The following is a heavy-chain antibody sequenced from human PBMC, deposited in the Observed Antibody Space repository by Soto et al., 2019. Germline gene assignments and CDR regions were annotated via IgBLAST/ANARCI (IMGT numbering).Heavy chain of an antibody. CDR3: AKDAEWLLRLYFQH. D-gene: IGHD6-19*01. CDR2: ISGSGGST. Sequence: EVQLLESGGGLVQPGGSLRLSCAASGFTFSSYAMSWVRQAPGKGLEWVSAISGSGGSTYYADSVKGRFTVSRDNSKNPLYLQMNRLRAEDTAVYYCAKDAEWLLRLYFQHWGQGTLVTVSS. J-gene: IGHJ1*01. CDR1: GFTFSSYA. V-gene: IGHV3-23*01.